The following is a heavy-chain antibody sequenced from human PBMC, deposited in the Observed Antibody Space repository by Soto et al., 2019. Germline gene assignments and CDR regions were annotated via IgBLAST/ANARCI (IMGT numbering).Heavy chain of an antibody. D-gene: IGHD2-8*02. CDR3: ARGGGVYYFDY. V-gene: IGHV4-59*01. CDR2: IYYSGIT. CDR1: GGSIRSFY. Sequence: ETLSLTCTVSGGSIRSFYWSWIRQPPGKRLAWIGYIYYSGITDYNPSLKSRVTISGDTSKSQFSLKLTSVTAAATAVYYCARGGGVYYFDYWGQGTLVTVPQ. J-gene: IGHJ4*02.